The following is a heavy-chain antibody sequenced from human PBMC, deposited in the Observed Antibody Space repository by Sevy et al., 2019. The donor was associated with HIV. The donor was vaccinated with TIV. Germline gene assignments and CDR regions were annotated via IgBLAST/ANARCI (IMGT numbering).Heavy chain of an antibody. Sequence: GGSLRLSCAASGFTFGDYAMNWVRQAPGKGLEWVAFLKSKASGGTLHYAWLLQGRFTISRDDSKNIADLQMNDLNTEEIAAYNGTRRKADLSILYSGGQWPLVTVSS. CDR2: LKSKASGGTL. D-gene: IGHD6-13*01. V-gene: IGHV3-49*04. J-gene: IGHJ5*01. CDR3: TRRKADLSILYS. CDR1: GFTFGDYA.